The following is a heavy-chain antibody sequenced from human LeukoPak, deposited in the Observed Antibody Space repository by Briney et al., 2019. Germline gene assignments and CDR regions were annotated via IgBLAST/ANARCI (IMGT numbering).Heavy chain of an antibody. D-gene: IGHD3-10*01. Sequence: SVKVSCKASGGTFSSYAISWVRQAPGQGLEWMGGIIPIFGTANYAQKFQGRVTITTDESTSTAYMELSSLRSEDTAVYYCARAGPSITMVRGVTPPLYFQHWGQGTLVTVSS. V-gene: IGHV1-69*05. J-gene: IGHJ1*01. CDR1: GGTFSSYA. CDR3: ARAGPSITMVRGVTPPLYFQH. CDR2: IIPIFGTA.